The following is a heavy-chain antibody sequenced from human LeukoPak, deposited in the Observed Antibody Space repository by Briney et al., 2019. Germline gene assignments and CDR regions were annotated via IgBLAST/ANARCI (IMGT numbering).Heavy chain of an antibody. J-gene: IGHJ5*02. D-gene: IGHD1-20*01. Sequence: PGGSLRLSCAASRFTFSNYLMSWVRQAPGEGPEWVAGISWNSDSTGYPDSVKGRFTISRDNAKNSLFLQMDSLRAEDTAFYYCARDRQGITGTEWFDPWGQGILVTVSS. CDR3: ARDRQGITGTEWFDP. CDR2: ISWNSDST. CDR1: RFTFSNYL. V-gene: IGHV3-20*04.